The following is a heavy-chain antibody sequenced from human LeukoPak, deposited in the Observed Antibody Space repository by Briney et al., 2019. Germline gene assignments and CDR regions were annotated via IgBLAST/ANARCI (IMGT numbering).Heavy chain of an antibody. CDR1: GGTFSSYA. CDR2: IIPIFGTA. D-gene: IGHD5-12*01. J-gene: IGHJ4*02. V-gene: IGHV1-69*01. CDR3: ARGRHYSGYAYTIDY. Sequence: SVKVSCKASGGTFSSYAISWVRQAPGQGLEWMGGIIPIFGTANYAQKFQGRVTITADESTSTAYMELSSLRSEDTAVYYCARGRHYSGYAYTIDYWGQGTLVTVSS.